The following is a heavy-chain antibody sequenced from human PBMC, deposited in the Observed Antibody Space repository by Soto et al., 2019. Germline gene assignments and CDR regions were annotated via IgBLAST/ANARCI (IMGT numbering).Heavy chain of an antibody. CDR1: GFTFSDYY. J-gene: IGHJ6*02. Sequence: QVQLVESGGGLVKPGGSLRLSCAASGFTFSDYYMSWIRQAPGKGLEWVSYISSSGSTIYYADSVKGRFTISRDNAKNSLYLQLNSLRAEDTAVYYCARGLSCISTTCHVGPVDVWGQGTTVTVSS. CDR2: ISSSGSTI. CDR3: ARGLSCISTTCHVGPVDV. D-gene: IGHD2-2*01. V-gene: IGHV3-11*01.